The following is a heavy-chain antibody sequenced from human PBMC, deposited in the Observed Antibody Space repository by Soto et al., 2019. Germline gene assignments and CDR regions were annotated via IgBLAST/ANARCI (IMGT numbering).Heavy chain of an antibody. CDR2: IYHSGST. CDR1: GGSISSSNW. Sequence: KPSETLSLTCAVSGGSISSSNWWSWVRQPPGKGLEWIGEIYHSGSTNYNPSLKSRVTISVDKSKNQFSLKLSSVTAADTAVYYCARGGNGSYYGRMDVWGQGTTVTVSS. J-gene: IGHJ6*02. D-gene: IGHD1-26*01. V-gene: IGHV4-4*02. CDR3: ARGGNGSYYGRMDV.